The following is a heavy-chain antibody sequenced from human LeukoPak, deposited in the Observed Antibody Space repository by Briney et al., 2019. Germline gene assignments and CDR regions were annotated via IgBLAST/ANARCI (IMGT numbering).Heavy chain of an antibody. CDR2: ISGSGGST. Sequence: PGGSLRLSCAASGFTFSSYAMRWVRQAPGKGVEWGSAISGSGGSTYYADSVKGRFTISRDNSKNTLYLQMNSLRAEDTAVYYCAKDQATNRGLDYWRQGTLVTVSS. CDR1: GFTFSSYA. D-gene: IGHD1/OR15-1a*01. CDR3: AKDQATNRGLDY. J-gene: IGHJ4*02. V-gene: IGHV3-23*01.